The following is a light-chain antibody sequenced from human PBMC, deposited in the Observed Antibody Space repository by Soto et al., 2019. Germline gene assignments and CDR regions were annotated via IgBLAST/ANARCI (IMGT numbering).Light chain of an antibody. CDR2: AAS. CDR1: QSVSSYY. J-gene: IGKJ5*01. V-gene: IGKV3D-20*02. CDR3: QQRSNWPIT. Sequence: EIVLTQSPGTLSLSPGERATLSCRASQSVSSYYLAWYQQKPGQAPRLLIYAASSRATGIPDRFSGSGSGTEFTLTISSLQSEDFALYYCQQRSNWPITFGQGTRLEIK.